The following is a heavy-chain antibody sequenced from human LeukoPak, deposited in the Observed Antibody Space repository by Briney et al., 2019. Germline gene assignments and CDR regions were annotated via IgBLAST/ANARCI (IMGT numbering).Heavy chain of an antibody. J-gene: IGHJ4*02. CDR1: GFTLCSYG. V-gene: IGHV3-33*06. D-gene: IGHD1-7*01. Sequence: PGGSLRLSYAASGFTLCSYGMLWLRQAPGKGLEWVAVIYYDGSREYYADSVKGRFTISRDNSKGTLYFEMDSLRAEDTAVYYCAKDAQRGFAYGNSLEYWGQGSLVTVSS. CDR2: IYYDGSRE. CDR3: AKDAQRGFAYGNSLEY.